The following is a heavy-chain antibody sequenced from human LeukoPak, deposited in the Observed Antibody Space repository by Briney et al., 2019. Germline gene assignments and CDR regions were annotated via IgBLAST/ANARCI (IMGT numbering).Heavy chain of an antibody. J-gene: IGHJ5*02. D-gene: IGHD3-3*01. CDR3: ARVYSTIFGVVRNWFDP. CDR1: GFTFSSYW. CDR2: INSDGSST. V-gene: IGHV3-74*01. Sequence: PGGSLRLSCAASGFTFSSYWMHWVRQAPGKGLVWVSRINSDGSSTSYADSVKGRFTISRDNAKNTLYLQMNSLRAEDTAVYYCARVYSTIFGVVRNWFDPWGQGTLVTVSS.